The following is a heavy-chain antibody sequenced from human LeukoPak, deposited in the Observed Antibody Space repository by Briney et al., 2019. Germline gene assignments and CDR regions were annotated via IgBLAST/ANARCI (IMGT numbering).Heavy chain of an antibody. J-gene: IGHJ4*02. V-gene: IGHV3-15*01. CDR1: GFTFTNAW. CDR3: AKYDTSVNFDY. D-gene: IGHD3-22*01. Sequence: SGGSLRLSCAASGFTFTNAWMSWVRQAPGKGLEWVGRIKSKTDGGTTDYAAPVKGRFTISRDDSKHTLYLQINSLKTDDTAVYYCAKYDTSVNFDYWGQGTLVTVSS. CDR2: IKSKTDGGTT.